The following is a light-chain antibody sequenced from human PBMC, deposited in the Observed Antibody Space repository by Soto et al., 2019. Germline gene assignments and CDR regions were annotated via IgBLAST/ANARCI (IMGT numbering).Light chain of an antibody. CDR1: RSVLYSSNNKNN. Sequence: DIVLTQSPDSLAVSLGERATTTCKSSRSVLYSSNNKNNLAWYQQKPGQPPKLLIYWASTRESGVPDGFSGSGSGTDFTLSISRLQAEDGAVYYGQQDYSTPYTFGQRPELEIK. CDR2: WAS. V-gene: IGKV4-1*01. J-gene: IGKJ2*01. CDR3: QQDYSTPYT.